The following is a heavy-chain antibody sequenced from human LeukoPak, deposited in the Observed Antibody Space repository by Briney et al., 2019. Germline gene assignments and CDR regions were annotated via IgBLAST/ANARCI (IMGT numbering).Heavy chain of an antibody. CDR3: ITVASFPFAP. V-gene: IGHV3-15*01. CDR2: IKSKTDGGTK. CDR1: GFTFNYAW. D-gene: IGHD2/OR15-2a*01. J-gene: IGHJ5*02. Sequence: GGSLRLSCTASGFTFNYAWMSWVRQAPGKGLEWVGRIKSKTDGGTKDYAAPVKGRFTISRDDSKNTLFLQMHLLKPEDTAVYYCITVASFPFAPWGQGTLVTVSS.